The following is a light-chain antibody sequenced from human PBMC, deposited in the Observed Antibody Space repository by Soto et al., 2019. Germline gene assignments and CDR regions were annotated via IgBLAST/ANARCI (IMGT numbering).Light chain of an antibody. Sequence: QSALTQPRSVSGSPGQSVTISCTGTSSYVGGYNYVSWYQQHTGTAPKLVIYDVSKRPSGVPDRFSGSRSGYPASLAISWLQAEDEADYFCCSYAGSYTWVFGGGTKLTVL. CDR3: CSYAGSYTWV. CDR1: SSYVGGYNY. V-gene: IGLV2-11*01. J-gene: IGLJ3*02. CDR2: DVS.